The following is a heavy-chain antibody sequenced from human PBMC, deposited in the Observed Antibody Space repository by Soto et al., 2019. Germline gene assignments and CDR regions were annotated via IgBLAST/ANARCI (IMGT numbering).Heavy chain of an antibody. J-gene: IGHJ4*02. Sequence: ASVKVSCKASGYTFTSYYMHWVRQAPGQGLERMGIINPSGGSTSYAQKFQGRVTMTRDTSTSTVYMELSSLRSEDTAVYYCARDDRASVYYDSSGVSAFDYWGQGTLVTVSS. CDR1: GYTFTSYY. V-gene: IGHV1-46*01. D-gene: IGHD3-22*01. CDR3: ARDDRASVYYDSSGVSAFDY. CDR2: INPSGGST.